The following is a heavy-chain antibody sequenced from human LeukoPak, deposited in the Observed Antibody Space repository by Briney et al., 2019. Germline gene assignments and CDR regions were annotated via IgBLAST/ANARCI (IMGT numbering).Heavy chain of an antibody. D-gene: IGHD2-2*01. V-gene: IGHV3-30*04. Sequence: GGSLRLSCAASGFIFSSYAMHWVRQAPGKGLEWVAVISYDGSNKYYADSVKGRFTISRDNSKNTLYLQMNSLRAEDTAVYYCARDLLGYCSSTSCYLGWFDPWGQGTLVTVSS. CDR2: ISYDGSNK. CDR3: ARDLLGYCSSTSCYLGWFDP. J-gene: IGHJ5*02. CDR1: GFIFSSYA.